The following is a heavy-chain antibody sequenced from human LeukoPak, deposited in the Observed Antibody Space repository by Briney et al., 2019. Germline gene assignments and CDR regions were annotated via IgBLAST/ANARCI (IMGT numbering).Heavy chain of an antibody. CDR1: GGSISSYY. D-gene: IGHD3-9*01. V-gene: IGHV4-59*01. CDR2: IYYSGST. Sequence: SETLSLTCTVSGGSISSYYWSWIRQPPGKGLEWIGYIYYSGSTNYNPSLKSRATISVDTSRNQFSLKLSSVTAADTAVYYCARGAGLRYFDWSYDYWGQGTLVTVSS. J-gene: IGHJ4*02. CDR3: ARGAGLRYFDWSYDY.